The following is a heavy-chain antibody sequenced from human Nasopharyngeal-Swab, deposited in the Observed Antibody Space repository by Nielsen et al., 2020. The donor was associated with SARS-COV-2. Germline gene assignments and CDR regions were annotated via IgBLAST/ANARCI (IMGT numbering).Heavy chain of an antibody. D-gene: IGHD3-22*01. CDR2: IYYSGST. V-gene: IGHV4-61*01. CDR1: GGSFSSGSYY. Sequence: SETLSLTCTVSGGSFSSGSYYWSWIRQPPGKGLEWIGYIYYSGSTNYNPSLKSRVTISVDTSKNQFSLKLSSVTAADTAVYYCARFSDSSGYYTYYFDYWGQGTLVTVSS. J-gene: IGHJ4*02. CDR3: ARFSDSSGYYTYYFDY.